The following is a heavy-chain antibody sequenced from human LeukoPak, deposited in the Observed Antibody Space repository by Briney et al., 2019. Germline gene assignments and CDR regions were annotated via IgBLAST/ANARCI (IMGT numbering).Heavy chain of an antibody. Sequence: PSETLSLTCTVSGGSISSSSYYWGWIRQPPGKGLEWIGSIYYSGSTYYNPSLKSRVTISVDTSKNQFSLKLSSVTAADTAVYYCASLVVVAAYFDYWGQGTLVTVSS. CDR3: ASLVVVAAYFDY. CDR2: IYYSGST. CDR1: GGSISSSSYY. D-gene: IGHD2-15*01. V-gene: IGHV4-39*07. J-gene: IGHJ4*02.